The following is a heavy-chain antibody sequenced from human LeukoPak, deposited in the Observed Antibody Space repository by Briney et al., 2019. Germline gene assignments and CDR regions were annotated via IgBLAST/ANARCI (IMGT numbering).Heavy chain of an antibody. CDR3: ARSGTRGFDY. Sequence: GESLKISCKSPGYLFSTYWIAWVRQMPGKGLEWMGIFYPGDSDTRYSPSFQGQVTISADISINTAYLQWTSLKASDTAMYYCARSGTRGFDYWGQGTLVTVSP. D-gene: IGHD3-10*01. J-gene: IGHJ4*02. CDR2: FYPGDSDT. V-gene: IGHV5-51*01. CDR1: GYLFSTYW.